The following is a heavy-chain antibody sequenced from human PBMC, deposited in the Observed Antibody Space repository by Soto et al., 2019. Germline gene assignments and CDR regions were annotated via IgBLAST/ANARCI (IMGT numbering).Heavy chain of an antibody. V-gene: IGHV3-11*01. CDR2: ISSSGSTI. D-gene: IGHD6-19*01. CDR3: ARDFRGYSSGWYGFGWFEP. CDR1: GFTFSDYY. J-gene: IGHJ5*02. Sequence: GGSLRLSCAASGFTFSDYYMSWIRQAPGKGLEWVSYISSSGSTIYYADSVKGRFTISRDNAKNSLYLQMNSLRAEDTAVYYCARDFRGYSSGWYGFGWFEPWGQGTLVTVSS.